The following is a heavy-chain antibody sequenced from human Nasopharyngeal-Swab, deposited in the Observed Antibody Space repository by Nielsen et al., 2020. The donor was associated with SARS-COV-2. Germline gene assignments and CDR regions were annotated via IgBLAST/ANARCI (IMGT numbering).Heavy chain of an antibody. D-gene: IGHD7-27*01. V-gene: IGHV3-30*04. CDR1: GFTFSSYS. Sequence: GESLKISCAASGFTFSSYSMHWVRRAPGKGLEWVAVISYDGSNKYYADSVKGRFTISRDNSKNTLYLQMNSLRAEDTAVYYCARTLGSDDAFDIWGQGTMVTVSS. J-gene: IGHJ3*02. CDR3: ARTLGSDDAFDI. CDR2: ISYDGSNK.